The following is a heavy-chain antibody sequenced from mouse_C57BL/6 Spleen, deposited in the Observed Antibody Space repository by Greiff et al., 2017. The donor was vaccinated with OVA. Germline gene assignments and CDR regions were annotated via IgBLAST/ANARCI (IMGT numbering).Heavy chain of an antibody. J-gene: IGHJ2*01. Sequence: QVQLQQPGAELVKPGASVKLSCKASGYTFTSYWMHWVKQRPGRGLEWIGRIEPNSGGTKYNEKFKSKATLTVDKPSSTAYMQLSSLTSEDSAVYYCAREGDYYGSWGYWGQGTTLTVSS. CDR2: IEPNSGGT. CDR3: AREGDYYGSWGY. V-gene: IGHV1-72*01. CDR1: GYTFTSYW. D-gene: IGHD1-1*01.